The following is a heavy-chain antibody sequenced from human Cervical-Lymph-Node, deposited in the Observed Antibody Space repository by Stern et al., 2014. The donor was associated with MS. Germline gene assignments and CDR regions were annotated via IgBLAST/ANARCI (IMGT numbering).Heavy chain of an antibody. J-gene: IGHJ5*02. CDR3: ARHERRSGTSGRFDT. D-gene: IGHD1-26*01. Sequence: QVQLQQWGAGLLKTSETLSLTCAVYGGSLSDYYWSWIRQSPGEGLEWIGEISHDGTTNYNPSLKSRVPISVDTSKNHFSLKLNSVTAADTAVYYCARHERRSGTSGRFDTWGQGTLVTVSS. CDR2: ISHDGTT. CDR1: GGSLSDYY. V-gene: IGHV4-34*01.